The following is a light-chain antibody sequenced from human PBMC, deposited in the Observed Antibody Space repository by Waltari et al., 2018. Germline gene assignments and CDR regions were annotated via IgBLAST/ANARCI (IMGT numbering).Light chain of an antibody. CDR3: QQYYDTPQT. J-gene: IGKJ1*01. Sequence: DIVMTQSPDSLAVSLGERATINCKSSQSVLYRSSNRNYLAWYQQKSEQPPKLLIAWASTRGCVVPERSSGSCSREDFTLTISILQAEDVTVYYCQQYYDTPQTFGQGTKVEIK. CDR2: WAS. V-gene: IGKV4-1*01. CDR1: QSVLYRSSNRNY.